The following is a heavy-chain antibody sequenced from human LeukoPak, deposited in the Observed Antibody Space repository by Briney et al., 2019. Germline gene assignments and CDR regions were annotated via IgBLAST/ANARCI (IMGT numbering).Heavy chain of an antibody. CDR1: GFTFSSHA. CDR2: ISGKGGTT. D-gene: IGHD1-14*01. CDR3: AKAEGINRVFSY. V-gene: IGHV3-23*01. J-gene: IGHJ4*02. Sequence: GGSLRLSCTASGFTFSSHAMNWVRQAPGRRPEWVSFISGKGGTTYFADSLKGRFTISRDNSKNTLYLQMNRLRVEDTAVYYCAKAEGINRVFSYWGQGTLVTVSS.